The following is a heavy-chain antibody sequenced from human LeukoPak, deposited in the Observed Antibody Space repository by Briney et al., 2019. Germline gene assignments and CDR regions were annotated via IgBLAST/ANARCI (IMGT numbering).Heavy chain of an antibody. J-gene: IGHJ4*01. Sequence: GRSLTLSFPASGFTFDYYAMHWVRQAPCKGLAGVSVISWNSGSIGYPGSVQGRFTIPRENAMNSLYLQMNRLTAEQTALYYCAKGSPRSTTDGAFESSGAGTLVTVSS. CDR2: ISWNSGSI. D-gene: IGHD2-2*01. V-gene: IGHV3-9*01. CDR3: AKGSPRSTTDGAFES. CDR1: GFTFDYYA.